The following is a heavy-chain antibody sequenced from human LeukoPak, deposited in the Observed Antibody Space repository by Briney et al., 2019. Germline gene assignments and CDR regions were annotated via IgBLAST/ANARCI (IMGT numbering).Heavy chain of an antibody. D-gene: IGHD6-19*01. Sequence: GGSLRLSCAASGFTFSAYWMHWVRQAPGKGLVWVGRINDVGSDSTYVDSVKGRFTISRDNAKNTLYLQMNNLRAEDTAVYYCAGVKVAGTRSFDYWGQGTLASVSS. J-gene: IGHJ4*02. CDR1: GFTFSAYW. CDR2: INDVGSDS. CDR3: AGVKVAGTRSFDY. V-gene: IGHV3-74*01.